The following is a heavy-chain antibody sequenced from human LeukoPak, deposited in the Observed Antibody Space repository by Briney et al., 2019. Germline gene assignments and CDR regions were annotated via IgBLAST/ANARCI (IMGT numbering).Heavy chain of an antibody. J-gene: IGHJ4*02. CDR3: ARVLGYYYGGNYFDY. CDR1: GGSISSSHSY. V-gene: IGHV4-39*07. Sequence: SETLSLTCTVSGGSISSSHSYWGWIHQPPGKGLEWIGSIYYSGSTYYNPSLKSRVTISVDTSKNQFSLKLNSVTAADTAVYYCARVLGYYYGGNYFDYWGQGTLVTVSS. CDR2: IYYSGST. D-gene: IGHD4-23*01.